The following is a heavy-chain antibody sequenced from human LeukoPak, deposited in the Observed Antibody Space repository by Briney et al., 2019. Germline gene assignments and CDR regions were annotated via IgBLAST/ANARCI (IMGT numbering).Heavy chain of an antibody. V-gene: IGHV4-34*01. CDR2: INHSGST. CDR1: GGSFSGYY. J-gene: IGHJ4*02. Sequence: SETLSLTCAVYGGSFSGYYWSWIRQPPGKGLEWIGEINHSGSTNYNPSLKSRVTISVDTSKNQFSLKLSSVTAADTAVYYCARLSSGWYFPDDYWGQGTLVTVSS. D-gene: IGHD6-19*01. CDR3: ARLSSGWYFPDDY.